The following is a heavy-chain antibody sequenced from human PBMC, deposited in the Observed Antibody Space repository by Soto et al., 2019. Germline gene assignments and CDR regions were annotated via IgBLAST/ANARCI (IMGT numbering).Heavy chain of an antibody. D-gene: IGHD6-13*01. Sequence: QVQLQESGPGLVKPSQTLSLTCTVSGGSISSGGYYWSWIRQHPGKGLEWIGYIYYSGSTYYNPSLKSRVTISVDTSKNQFSLKLRSVTAADTAVYYCARDSRIAAQVGFDPWGQGTLVTVSS. V-gene: IGHV4-31*03. CDR3: ARDSRIAAQVGFDP. J-gene: IGHJ5*02. CDR2: IYYSGST. CDR1: GGSISSGGYY.